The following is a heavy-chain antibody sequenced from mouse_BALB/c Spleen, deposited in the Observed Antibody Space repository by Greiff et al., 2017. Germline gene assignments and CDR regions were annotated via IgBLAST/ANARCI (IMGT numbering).Heavy chain of an antibody. D-gene: IGHD1-1*01. Sequence: QVQLQQPGAELVKPGASVKLSCKASGYTFTSYWMHWVKQRPGQGLEWIGEIDPSDSYTNYNQKFKGKATLTVDKSSNTAYMQLSSLTSEDSAVYYCANYYGRRSGAAWFAYWGQGTLVTVSA. J-gene: IGHJ3*01. CDR3: ANYYGRRSGAAWFAY. V-gene: IGHV1-69*02. CDR2: IDPSDSYT. CDR1: GYTFTSYW.